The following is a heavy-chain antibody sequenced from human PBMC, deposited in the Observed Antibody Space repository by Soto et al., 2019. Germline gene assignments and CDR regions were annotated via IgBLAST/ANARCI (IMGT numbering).Heavy chain of an antibody. D-gene: IGHD6-13*01. Sequence: QVQLQQWGAGLLKPSETLSLTCAVYGGSFSGCYWSWIRQPPGKGLEWIGEINHSGSTNYNPSLKSRVTISVDTSKNQFSLKLSSVTAADTAVYYCASLSKYSSSWYYYYYMDVWGKGTTVTVSS. J-gene: IGHJ6*03. CDR2: INHSGST. V-gene: IGHV4-34*01. CDR3: ASLSKYSSSWYYYYYMDV. CDR1: GGSFSGCY.